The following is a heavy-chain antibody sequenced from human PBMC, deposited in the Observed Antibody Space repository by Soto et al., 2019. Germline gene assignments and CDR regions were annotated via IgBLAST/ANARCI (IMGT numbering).Heavy chain of an antibody. CDR2: ISAYNGNT. V-gene: IGHV1-18*01. D-gene: IGHD3-22*01. CDR3: ARVAVRHYSSGGLDY. CDR1: GYTFSSFF. Sequence: QVQLVQSGAEVKKPGASVKVSCKASGYTFSSFFISWVRQAPGQGLEWMGWISAYNGNTNYAQNFQGRITMSTDTAASTAYMELRSLRSDDTAVYYCARVAVRHYSSGGLDYWGQGTLVTVSS. J-gene: IGHJ4*02.